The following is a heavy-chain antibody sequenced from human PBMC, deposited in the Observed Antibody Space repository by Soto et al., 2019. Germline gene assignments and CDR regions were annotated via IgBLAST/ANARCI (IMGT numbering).Heavy chain of an antibody. CDR1: GYTFIRYC. V-gene: IGHV1-18*04. J-gene: IGHJ1*01. Sequence: ASVKVSCKASGYTFIRYCISWVRQAPGQGLEWVGWMSAFTGKADYAQIFQDRVTMTTDTSTSTAYMELRSLRSDDTAVYYCARDQRYYGSGYYYSDSWGQGTLVTV. D-gene: IGHD3-10*01. CDR3: ARDQRYYGSGYYYSDS. CDR2: MSAFTGKA.